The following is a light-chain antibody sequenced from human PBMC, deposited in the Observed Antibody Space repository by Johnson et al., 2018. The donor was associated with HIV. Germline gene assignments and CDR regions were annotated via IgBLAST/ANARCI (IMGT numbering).Light chain of an antibody. CDR1: DSNIGNNY. CDR2: ENN. Sequence: HSVLTQPPSVSAAQGQKVTISCFGSDSNIGNNYVSWYQQFPGTAPKLLIYENNKRPSGVPDRFSDSKSGTSATLGITGLQTGDEADYYCGTWDSSLSAHYIFGTGTKVTVL. J-gene: IGLJ1*01. V-gene: IGLV1-51*02. CDR3: GTWDSSLSAHYI.